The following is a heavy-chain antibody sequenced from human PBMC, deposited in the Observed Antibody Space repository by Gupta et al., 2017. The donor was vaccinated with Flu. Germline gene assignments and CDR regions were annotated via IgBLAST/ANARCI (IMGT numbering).Heavy chain of an antibody. CDR1: GFTLSDYY. D-gene: IGHD6-19*01. V-gene: IGHV3-11*05. J-gene: IGHJ4*02. Sequence: QVQLVESGGGLVKPGGSLRLAWAASGFTLSDYYMRWIRQAPGKGLECVSYISSSSSYTNYADAGKGRFTIARDNAKTSLYLQMNSLRAADTAVYYCASALIGSGWYNFDYWGQGTLVGVSS. CDR3: ASALIGSGWYNFDY. CDR2: ISSSSSYT.